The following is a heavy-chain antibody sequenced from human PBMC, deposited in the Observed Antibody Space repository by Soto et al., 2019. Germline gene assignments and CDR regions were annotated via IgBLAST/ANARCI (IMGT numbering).Heavy chain of an antibody. Sequence: PGGSLRLSCAASGFTFSSYAMSWVRQAPGKGLEWVSAISGSGGSTYYADSVKGRFTISRDNSKNTLYLQMNSLRAEDTAVYYCAKNDVDIVVVPADMNYYYYGMDVWGQGTTVTVYS. CDR1: GFTFSSYA. D-gene: IGHD2-2*01. CDR2: ISGSGGST. J-gene: IGHJ6*02. CDR3: AKNDVDIVVVPADMNYYYYGMDV. V-gene: IGHV3-23*01.